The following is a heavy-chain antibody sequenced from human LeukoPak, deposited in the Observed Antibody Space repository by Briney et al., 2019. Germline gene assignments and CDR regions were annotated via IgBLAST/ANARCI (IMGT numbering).Heavy chain of an antibody. J-gene: IGHJ3*02. V-gene: IGHV4-59*08. CDR1: GGSLSSYY. D-gene: IGHD3-9*01. Sequence: SETLSLTCTVSGGSLSSYYWSWIRQPPGKGLEWIGYIYYSGSTNYNPSLKSRVTISVDTSKNQFPLKLSSVTAADTAVYYCARSVGNVLRYFDWLLYAFDIWGQGTMVTVSS. CDR3: ARSVGNVLRYFDWLLYAFDI. CDR2: IYYSGST.